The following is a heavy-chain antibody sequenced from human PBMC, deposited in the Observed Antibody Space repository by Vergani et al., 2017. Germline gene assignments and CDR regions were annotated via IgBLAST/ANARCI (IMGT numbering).Heavy chain of an antibody. D-gene: IGHD3-10*01. V-gene: IGHV4-59*01. Sequence: QVRLQESGPGLVKPSETLSLICTVSGVSITTYYWSWVRQPPGKGLEWLGYIYYSGSTTYNPSLKRRLTISVDTSKNQFSLRLSSVTAADTALYYCARPVGPSAIADGYHVWGQGTMVTVS. CDR2: IYYSGST. CDR1: GVSITTYY. J-gene: IGHJ3*01. CDR3: ARPVGPSAIADGYHV.